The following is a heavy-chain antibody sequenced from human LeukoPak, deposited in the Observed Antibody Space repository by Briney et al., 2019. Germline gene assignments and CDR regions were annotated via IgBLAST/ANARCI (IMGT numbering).Heavy chain of an antibody. J-gene: IGHJ6*03. CDR3: ARDPYSGNYGNDYYYYMDV. CDR1: GFTFSSYW. V-gene: IGHV3-74*01. Sequence: GGSLRLSCAASGFTFSSYWMHWVRQAPGKGLVWVSRINSDGSSTSYADSVKGRFTISRDNAENSLYLQMDSLGPEDTAVYYCARDPYSGNYGNDYYYYMDVWGKGTTVTISS. CDR2: INSDGSST. D-gene: IGHD1-26*01.